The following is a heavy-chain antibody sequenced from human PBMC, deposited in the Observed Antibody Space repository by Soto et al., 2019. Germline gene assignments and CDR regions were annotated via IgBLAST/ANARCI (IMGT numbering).Heavy chain of an antibody. V-gene: IGHV4-30-2*02. CDR3: ARRYAGNFDY. CDR1: GGSISSGGYS. J-gene: IGHJ4*02. CDR2: IYHSGST. Sequence: PSETLSLTCAVSGGSISSGGYSWSWIRQPPGKGLEWIGYIYHSGSTYYNPSLKSRVTISVDTSKNQFSLNLSSVTAADTAVYYCARRYAGNFDYWGQGTLVTVSS. D-gene: IGHD2-8*01.